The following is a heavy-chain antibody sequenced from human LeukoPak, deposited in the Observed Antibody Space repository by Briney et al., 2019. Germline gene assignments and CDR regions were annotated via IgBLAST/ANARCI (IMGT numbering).Heavy chain of an antibody. V-gene: IGHV4-4*02. Sequence: SETLSLTCAVSGGSISSSNWWSWVRQPPGKGLEWIGEIYHSGSTNYNPSLKSRVTISVDKSKNQFSLKLSSVTAADTAVYYCARERGVGATTTRYWYFDLWGRGTLVTVSS. D-gene: IGHD1-26*01. CDR2: IYHSGST. CDR3: ARERGVGATTTRYWYFDL. CDR1: GGSISSSNW. J-gene: IGHJ2*01.